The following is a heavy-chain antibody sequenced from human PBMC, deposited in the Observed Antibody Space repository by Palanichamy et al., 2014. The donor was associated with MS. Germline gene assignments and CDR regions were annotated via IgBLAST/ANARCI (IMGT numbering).Heavy chain of an antibody. CDR2: TSPNGGNT. CDR3: VKDRIVGVDFAFRDLDN. D-gene: IGHD1-26*01. Sequence: EVQLVESGGGLVQPGGSLRLSCSASGFTFRTYAMHWVRQAPGKALEYVSGTSPNGGNTYYADSVKGRFAVSRDNSKNTMYLHMSSLRPEDTAVYFCVKDRIVGVDFAFRDLDNWGQGTLVTVSS. J-gene: IGHJ4*02. CDR1: GFTFRTYA. V-gene: IGHV3-64D*06.